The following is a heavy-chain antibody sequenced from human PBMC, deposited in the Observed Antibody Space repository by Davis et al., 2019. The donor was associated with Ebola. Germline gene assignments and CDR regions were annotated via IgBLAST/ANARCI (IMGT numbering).Heavy chain of an antibody. CDR1: GYTFTSYY. D-gene: IGHD1-26*01. J-gene: IGHJ5*02. CDR2: INPSGGST. CDR3: ARDYSESYHRRWLDP. Sequence: ASVKVSCKASGYTFTSYYMHWVRQAPGQGLEWMGIINPSGGSTSYAQKFQGRVTMTRDKSTSTVYMELSSLRSEDTAVYYCARDYSESYHRRWLDPWGQGTLVTVSS. V-gene: IGHV1-46*01.